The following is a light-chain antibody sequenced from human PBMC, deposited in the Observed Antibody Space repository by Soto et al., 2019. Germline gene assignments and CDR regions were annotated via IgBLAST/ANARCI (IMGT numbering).Light chain of an antibody. CDR3: QQSYDPPCT. CDR1: QSISSF. Sequence: DIQMTQSQASLSASVGDRVTITCRASQSISSFLNWYQQKPGKAPKFLIYATSSVQSDVPSRFSGSGSGTDFTLTINSLQPEDFATYFCQQSYDPPCTFGQGTKLEIK. J-gene: IGKJ2*02. V-gene: IGKV1-39*01. CDR2: ATS.